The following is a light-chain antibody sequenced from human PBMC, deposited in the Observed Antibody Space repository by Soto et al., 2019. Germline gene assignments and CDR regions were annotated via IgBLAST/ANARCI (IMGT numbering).Light chain of an antibody. CDR3: NSYTSSSTYV. Sequence: SVLTQPVSVSGSPGQLITISCTGTSGDVGGYNYVSWYQQHPGKAPKLMIYDVSNRPSGVSNRFSGSKSGNTASLTISGLQAEDEADYYCNSYTSSSTYVFGTGTKVTVL. CDR2: DVS. J-gene: IGLJ1*01. CDR1: SGDVGGYNY. V-gene: IGLV2-14*03.